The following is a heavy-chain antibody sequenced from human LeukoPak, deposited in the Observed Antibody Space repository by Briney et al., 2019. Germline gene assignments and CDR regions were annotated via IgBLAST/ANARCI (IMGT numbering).Heavy chain of an antibody. J-gene: IGHJ4*02. CDR1: GFTLSGYA. V-gene: IGHV3-21*06. CDR3: ARDLYRIVVVPHYFDY. Sequence: AGGSLRLSCAASGFTLSGYAINWVRQAPGKGLDWVSSISASSSYIHYGDSVKGRFTVSRDNSQSSVYLQMDSLRAEDTAVYYCARDLYRIVVVPHYFDYWGQGTLVTVSS. D-gene: IGHD3-22*01. CDR2: ISASSSYI.